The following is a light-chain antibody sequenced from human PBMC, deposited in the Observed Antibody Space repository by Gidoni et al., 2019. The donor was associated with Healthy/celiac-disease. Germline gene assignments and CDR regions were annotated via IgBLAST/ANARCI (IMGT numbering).Light chain of an antibody. J-gene: IGKJ2*01. Sequence: EIVMTQPPATLSVSPGERATLSCRASQSVSSNLAWYQQKPGQAPRLLIYGASTRDTGIPARFSGSGSGTEFTLTISSLQSEDFAVYYCQQYNNWPLYTFGQGTKLEIK. V-gene: IGKV3-15*01. CDR3: QQYNNWPLYT. CDR2: GAS. CDR1: QSVSSN.